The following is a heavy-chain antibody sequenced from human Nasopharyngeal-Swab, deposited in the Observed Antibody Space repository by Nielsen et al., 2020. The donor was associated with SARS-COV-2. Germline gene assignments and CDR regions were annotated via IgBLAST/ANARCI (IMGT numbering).Heavy chain of an antibody. D-gene: IGHD6-6*01. CDR2: ISGSGGST. Sequence: GESLKTSCAASGFTFSSYAMSWVRQAPGKGLEWVSAISGSGGSTYYADSVKGRFTISRDNSKNTLYLQMNSLRAEDTAVYYCAKAVAPSSSWGQGTLVTVSS. V-gene: IGHV3-23*01. J-gene: IGHJ5*02. CDR1: GFTFSSYA. CDR3: AKAVAPSSS.